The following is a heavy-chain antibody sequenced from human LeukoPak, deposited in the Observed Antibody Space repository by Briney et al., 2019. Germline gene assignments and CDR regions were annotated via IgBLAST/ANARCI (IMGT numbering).Heavy chain of an antibody. CDR1: GVSISSSNSY. J-gene: IGHJ6*03. V-gene: IGHV4-39*01. CDR3: ARGDYDFWSGYLSYYMDV. Sequence: SEPLSLTCTVSGVSISSSNSYWGRIRQPPGKGLEWIGSVYYTGNTYYNASLKSRVTIVIDTSKNQISLRLTSVTATDTAMYYCARGDYDFWSGYLSYYMDVWGKGTTVTVSS. D-gene: IGHD3-3*01. CDR2: VYYTGNT.